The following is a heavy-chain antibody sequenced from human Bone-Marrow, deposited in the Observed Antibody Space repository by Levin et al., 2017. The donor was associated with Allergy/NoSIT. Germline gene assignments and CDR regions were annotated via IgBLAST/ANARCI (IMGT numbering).Heavy chain of an antibody. CDR1: GGSFSGYY. V-gene: IGHV4-34*01. CDR2: INHSGST. CDR3: ARARGSGLYYYYYMDV. J-gene: IGHJ6*03. Sequence: PSETLSLTCAVYGGSFSGYYWSWIRQPPGKGLEWIGEINHSGSTNYNPSLKSRVTISVDTSKNQFSLKLSSVTAADTAVYYCARARGSGLYYYYYMDVWGKGTTVTVSS. D-gene: IGHD3-10*01.